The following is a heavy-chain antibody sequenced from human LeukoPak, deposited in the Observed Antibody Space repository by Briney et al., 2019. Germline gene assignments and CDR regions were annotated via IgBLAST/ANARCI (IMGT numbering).Heavy chain of an antibody. J-gene: IGHJ6*02. CDR3: ARVPVDSSSWYWGYYYYGMDV. Sequence: SETLSLTCTVSGGSISSNNYFWGWIRQPPGKGLEWIGSIYDSGSTYYNPSLKSRVTISVDTSKNQFSLKLSSVTAADTAVYYCARVPVDSSSWYWGYYYYGMDVWGQGTTVTVSS. CDR2: IYDSGST. CDR1: GGSISSNNYF. V-gene: IGHV4-39*07. D-gene: IGHD6-13*01.